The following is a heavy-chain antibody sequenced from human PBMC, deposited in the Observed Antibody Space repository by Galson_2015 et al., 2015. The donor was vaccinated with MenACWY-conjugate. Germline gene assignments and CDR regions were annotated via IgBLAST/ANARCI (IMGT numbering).Heavy chain of an antibody. J-gene: IGHJ6*02. D-gene: IGHD6-13*01. CDR1: GDSVSSNSAA. CDR2: TYYRSKWYN. Sequence: CAISGDSVSSNSAAWNWIRQSPSRGLEWLGRTYYRSKWYNDYAVSVKSRITINPDTSKNQFSLQLNSVTPEDTAVYYCARDRAAAGKEEHFYYNGSDAWRRGSPIPVSS. CDR3: ARDRAAAGKEEHFYYNGSDA. V-gene: IGHV6-1*01.